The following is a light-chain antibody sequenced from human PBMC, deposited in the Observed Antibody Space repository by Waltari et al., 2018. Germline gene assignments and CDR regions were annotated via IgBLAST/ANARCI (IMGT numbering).Light chain of an antibody. CDR1: QSVSRC. J-gene: IGKJ1*01. CDR3: QKYDRLPAT. V-gene: IGKV3-20*01. CDR2: GAS. Sequence: SCRASQSVSRCLAWYQQKPGQAPRLLIYGASTRATGIPDRFSGSGSGTDFSLTISRLEPEDFAVYYCQKYDRLPATFGQGTKVDIK.